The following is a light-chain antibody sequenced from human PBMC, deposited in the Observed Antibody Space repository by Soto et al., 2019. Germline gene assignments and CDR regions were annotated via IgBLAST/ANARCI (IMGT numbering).Light chain of an antibody. V-gene: IGKV1-5*03. CDR1: QRVHRW. J-gene: IGKJ5*01. Sequence: DIETTPCPATLSACIRARVTITCRASQRVHRWLAWYQQKPGKAPKLLIYEASSLESGVPSRFGGSGSGTEITLTISSLQAEDFAPYYCQPTYGTRITFGQGTRLEI. CDR3: QPTYGTRIT. CDR2: EAS.